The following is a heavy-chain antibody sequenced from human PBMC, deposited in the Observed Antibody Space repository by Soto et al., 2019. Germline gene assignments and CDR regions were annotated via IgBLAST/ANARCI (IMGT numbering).Heavy chain of an antibody. CDR3: ARDRPPPHAYSSENWFDP. J-gene: IGHJ5*02. Sequence: QVQLVQSGAEVNKPGSSVKVSCKASGGTFSSYAISWVRQAPGQGLEWMGGIIPIFGTANYAQKFQGRVTITADESTSTAYMELSTLRSEDPAVYYWARDRPPPHAYSSENWFDPWGQGTLVTVSS. CDR1: GGTFSSYA. CDR2: IIPIFGTA. D-gene: IGHD6-13*01. V-gene: IGHV1-69*01.